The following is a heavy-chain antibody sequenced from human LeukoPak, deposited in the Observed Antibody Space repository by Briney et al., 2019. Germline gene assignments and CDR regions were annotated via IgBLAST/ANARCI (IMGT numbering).Heavy chain of an antibody. D-gene: IGHD1-1*01. V-gene: IGHV1-2*02. CDR2: INPNSGGT. J-gene: IGHJ6*03. Sequence: SVKVSCKASGYTFTGYYMHWVRQAPGQGLEWMGWINPNSGGTNYAQKFQGRVTMTRDTSISTAYMELSRLRSDDTAVYYCASGTAESSYYYYYMDVWGKGTTVTVSS. CDR3: ASGTAESSYYYYYMDV. CDR1: GYTFTGYY.